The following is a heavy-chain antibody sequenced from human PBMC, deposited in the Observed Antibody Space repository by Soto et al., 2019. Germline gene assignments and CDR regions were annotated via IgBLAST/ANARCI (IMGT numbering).Heavy chain of an antibody. CDR1: GFTFSSHW. V-gene: IGHV3-74*01. J-gene: IGHJ4*02. Sequence: EVQLVESGGSLVQPGGSLRLSCAASGFTFSSHWMHWVRHAPGKGLVLVSRITSDGSSTTYAGSVKGRFTVSRDNAKNTLYLQMNSLRAEDTAIYYWARDEGYGYGVDYRGQGTLVTVSS. CDR3: ARDEGYGYGVDY. D-gene: IGHD5-18*01. CDR2: ITSDGSST.